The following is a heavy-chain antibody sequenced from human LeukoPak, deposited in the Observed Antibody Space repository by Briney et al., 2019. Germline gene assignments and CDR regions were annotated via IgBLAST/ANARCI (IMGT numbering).Heavy chain of an antibody. D-gene: IGHD1-26*01. CDR1: GYSYTTSY. CDR2: VSAYNGKT. CDR3: ARGGTYYPCIDY. J-gene: IGHJ4*02. Sequence: ASVKVSCKASGYSYTTSYINWVRQAPGQGLEWMGWVSAYNGKTEYAQKFQGRVTMTTDSSTNTAYMDLTSLRSDDTAVYYCARGGTYYPCIDYWGQGTLVTVFS. V-gene: IGHV1-18*01.